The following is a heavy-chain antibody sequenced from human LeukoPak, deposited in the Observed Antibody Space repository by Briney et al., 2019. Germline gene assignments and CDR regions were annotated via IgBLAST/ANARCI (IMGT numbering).Heavy chain of an antibody. J-gene: IGHJ4*02. D-gene: IGHD4-17*01. V-gene: IGHV4-39*01. Sequence: SETLSLTCTVSAGSISSSSHHWGWIRQSPGKGLEWIGSIYYGRTTYYNPFLNSRVTISVVTSKNQFSLQLNSVTAADTAVYYCARVDYGDAFPDYWGQGTLVTVSS. CDR3: ARVDYGDAFPDY. CDR1: AGSISSSSHH. CDR2: IYYGRTT.